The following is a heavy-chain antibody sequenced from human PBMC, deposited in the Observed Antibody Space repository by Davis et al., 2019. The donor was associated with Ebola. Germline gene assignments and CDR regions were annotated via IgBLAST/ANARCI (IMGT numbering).Heavy chain of an antibody. D-gene: IGHD7-27*01. V-gene: IGHV4-4*07. CDR2: IYTSGST. CDR3: AREGPWGFDPRDYYYMDV. J-gene: IGHJ6*03. Sequence: PSETLSLTCTVSGGSISSYYWSWIRQPAGKGLEWIGRIYTSGSTNYNPSLKSRVTMSVATSKNQFSLKLSSVTAADTAVYYCAREGPWGFDPRDYYYMDVWGKGTTVTVSS. CDR1: GGSISSYY.